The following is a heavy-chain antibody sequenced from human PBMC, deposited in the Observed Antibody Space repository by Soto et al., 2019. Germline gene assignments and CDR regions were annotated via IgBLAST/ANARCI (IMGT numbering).Heavy chain of an antibody. CDR2: ISYDGSNK. V-gene: IGHV3-30*18. CDR1: GFTFSSYG. J-gene: IGHJ4*02. CDR3: AKSALSWYYYDSSGPYYFDY. Sequence: PGGSLRLSCAASGFTFSSYGMHWVRQAPGKGLEWVAVISYDGSNKYYADSVKGRFTISRDNSKNTLYLQMNSLRAEDTAVYYCAKSALSWYYYDSSGPYYFDYWGQGTLVTVSS. D-gene: IGHD3-22*01.